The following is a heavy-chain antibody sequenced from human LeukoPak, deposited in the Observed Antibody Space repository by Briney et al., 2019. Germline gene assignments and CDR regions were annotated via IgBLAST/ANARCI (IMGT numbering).Heavy chain of an antibody. Sequence: ASVKVSCKASGYTFTSYGISWVRQAPGQGLEWMGWISAYNGNTNYAQKLQGRVTMTTDTSTSTAYMELRSLRSDDTAVYYCARDLYSSGPSFDDYWGQGTLVTVSS. D-gene: IGHD6-19*01. CDR2: ISAYNGNT. CDR1: GYTFTSYG. V-gene: IGHV1-18*01. J-gene: IGHJ4*02. CDR3: ARDLYSSGPSFDDY.